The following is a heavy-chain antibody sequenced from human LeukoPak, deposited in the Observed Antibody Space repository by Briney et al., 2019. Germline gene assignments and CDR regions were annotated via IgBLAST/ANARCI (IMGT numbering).Heavy chain of an antibody. CDR2: IYHSGST. J-gene: IGHJ4*02. CDR1: GGSISSGGYS. V-gene: IGHV4-30-2*01. D-gene: IGHD2-21*02. CDR3: ATESLICGGDCYRSFDY. Sequence: SQTLSLTCAVSGGSISSGGYSWSWIRQPPGKGLEWIGYIYHSGSTYYNPSLKSRVTISVDRSKNQFSLKLSSVTAADTAVYYCATESLICGGDCYRSFDYWGQGTLVTVSS.